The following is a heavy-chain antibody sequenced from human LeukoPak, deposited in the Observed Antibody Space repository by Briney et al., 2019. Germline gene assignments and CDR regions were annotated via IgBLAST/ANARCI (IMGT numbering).Heavy chain of an antibody. CDR1: GFTFSSYG. CDR3: ARSPYSSGWYLRIPQFDY. CDR2: IRYDGINK. V-gene: IGHV3-30*02. Sequence: PGESLRLSCAASGFTFSSYGMHWVRQAPGKGLAWVAFIRYDGINKYYADSVKGRFTISRDNSKNTLYLQMNSLRAEDTAVYYCARSPYSSGWYLRIPQFDYWGQGALVTASS. J-gene: IGHJ4*02. D-gene: IGHD6-19*01.